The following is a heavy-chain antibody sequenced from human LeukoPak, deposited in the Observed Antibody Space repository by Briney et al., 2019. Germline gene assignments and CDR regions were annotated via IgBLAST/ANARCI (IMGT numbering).Heavy chain of an antibody. CDR1: GFTVSDNY. Sequence: GGSLRLSCAASGFTVSDNYMSWVRQAPGKGLEWVSVIYSGGSTYYADSVKGQFTISRDNSKNTLYLQMNSLRAEDTAVYYCAKGIAAAYDAFDIWGQGTMVTVSS. D-gene: IGHD6-13*01. V-gene: IGHV3-53*01. CDR2: IYSGGST. J-gene: IGHJ3*02. CDR3: AKGIAAAYDAFDI.